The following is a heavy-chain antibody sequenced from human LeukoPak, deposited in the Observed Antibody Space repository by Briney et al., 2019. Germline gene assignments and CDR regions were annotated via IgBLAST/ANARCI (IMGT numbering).Heavy chain of an antibody. J-gene: IGHJ4*02. CDR1: GFTFSSYE. CDR3: ARDHNYLFDY. V-gene: IGHV3-48*03. CDR2: ISSSGSTI. D-gene: IGHD2/OR15-2a*01. Sequence: GGSLRLSCAASGFTFSSYEMNWVRQAPGKGLEWVSYISSSGSTIYYADSVKGRFTISRDNAMNSLFLQMNSLRVEDTAVYYCARDHNYLFDYWGQGTLVPVSS.